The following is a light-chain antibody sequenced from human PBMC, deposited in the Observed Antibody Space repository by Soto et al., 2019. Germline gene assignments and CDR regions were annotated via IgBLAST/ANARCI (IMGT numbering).Light chain of an antibody. Sequence: DIVMTQSPDSLAVSLGERATINCKSSQSVLYSSNNKNYLAWYQQKPGQPPKLLIYWASTRESGVPDRFIGSGSGTDFTLTISSLQAEDVAVYYCQQYYTAPYTFGQGTKVEIK. CDR2: WAS. CDR1: QSVLYSSNNKNY. CDR3: QQYYTAPYT. J-gene: IGKJ2*01. V-gene: IGKV4-1*01.